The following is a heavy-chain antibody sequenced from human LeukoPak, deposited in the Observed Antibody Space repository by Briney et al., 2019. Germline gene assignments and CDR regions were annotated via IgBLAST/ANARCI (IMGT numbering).Heavy chain of an antibody. J-gene: IGHJ4*02. CDR3: ARVAAATIYYFDY. V-gene: IGHV4-61*08. D-gene: IGHD2-15*01. CDR1: GGSISSGDYY. CDR2: IYYSGST. Sequence: SETLSLTCTVSGGSISSGDYYWSWIRQPPGKGLEWIGYIYYSGSTNYNPSLKSRVTISVDTSKNQFSLKLSSVTAADTAVYYCARVAAATIYYFDYWGQGTLVTVSS.